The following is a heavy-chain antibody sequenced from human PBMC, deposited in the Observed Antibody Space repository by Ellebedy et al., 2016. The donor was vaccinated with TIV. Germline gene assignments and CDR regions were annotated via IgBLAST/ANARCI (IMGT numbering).Heavy chain of an antibody. V-gene: IGHV4-30-2*01. CDR2: IYHSGST. J-gene: IGHJ4*02. CDR3: AREVVGSYGPFDY. D-gene: IGHD5-18*01. CDR1: GGSISSGGYS. Sequence: SETLSLXXAVSGGSISSGGYSWSWIRQPPGKGLEWIGYIYHSGSTYYNPSLKSRVTISVDRSKNQFSLKLSSVTAADTAVYYCAREVVGSYGPFDYWGQGTLVTVSS.